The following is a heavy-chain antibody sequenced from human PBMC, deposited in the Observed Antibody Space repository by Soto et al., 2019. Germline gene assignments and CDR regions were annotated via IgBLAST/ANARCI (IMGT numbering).Heavy chain of an antibody. CDR2: IYKSGRT. D-gene: IGHD2-15*01. CDR1: GFTVSSNY. J-gene: IGHJ6*02. CDR3: ARDPDIVVVVAATGYGMDV. Sequence: GGSLRLSCAASGFTVSSNYLTWVRQAPGKGLEWVSVIYKSGRTYYPDSVKGRFTSSSDKSQNTLYLQMDSLRAEDTAVYYCARDPDIVVVVAATGYGMDVWGQGTTVTVSS. V-gene: IGHV3-66*01.